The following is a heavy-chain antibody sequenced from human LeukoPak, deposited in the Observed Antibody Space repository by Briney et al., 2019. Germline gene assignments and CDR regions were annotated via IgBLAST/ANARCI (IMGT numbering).Heavy chain of an antibody. Sequence: GASVKVSCKASEGTFSSYAISWLRQAPGQGLEWMGGIIPIFGTANYAQKFQGRVTITADESTSTAYMELSSLRSEDTAVYYCASSYYGSGSYYNNRRHIHWFDPWGQGTLVTVSS. CDR3: ASSYYGSGSYYNNRRHIHWFDP. D-gene: IGHD3-10*01. CDR2: IIPIFGTA. J-gene: IGHJ5*02. CDR1: EGTFSSYA. V-gene: IGHV1-69*13.